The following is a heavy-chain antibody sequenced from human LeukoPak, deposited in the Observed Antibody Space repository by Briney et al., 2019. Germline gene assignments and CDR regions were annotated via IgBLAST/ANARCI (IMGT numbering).Heavy chain of an antibody. CDR3: ARELGGQFTSSGFDY. Sequence: PGGSLRLSCAASGFTFSSYTMHWVRQAPGKGLEWVSSISIGPNYIYYAGSVKGRFTISRDNAKNSLYLQMNSLRADDTDVFYCARELGGQFTSSGFDYWGQGTLVTVSS. V-gene: IGHV3-21*01. CDR2: ISIGPNYI. CDR1: GFTFSSYT. J-gene: IGHJ4*02. D-gene: IGHD6-19*01.